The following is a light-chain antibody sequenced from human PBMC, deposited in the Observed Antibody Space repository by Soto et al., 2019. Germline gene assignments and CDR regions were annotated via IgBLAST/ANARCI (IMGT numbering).Light chain of an antibody. Sequence: EIVLTQSPGTLSLSPGERATLSCRANQSISTSLAWYQQKPGQAPRLLIYEATNRAIGIPARFSGSGSGTDFSLTISSLEPEDFAVYYCQQRDSWPSTFGGGTKVDVK. V-gene: IGKV3-11*01. CDR3: QQRDSWPST. J-gene: IGKJ4*01. CDR1: QSISTS. CDR2: EAT.